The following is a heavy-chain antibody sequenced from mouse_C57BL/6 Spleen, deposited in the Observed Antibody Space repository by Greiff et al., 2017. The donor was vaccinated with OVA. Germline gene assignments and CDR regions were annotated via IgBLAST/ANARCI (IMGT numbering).Heavy chain of an antibody. CDR2: INPNNGGT. D-gene: IGHD2-3*01. V-gene: IGHV1-18*01. J-gene: IGHJ2*01. Sequence: VQLQQSGPELVKPGASVKIPCKASGYTFTDYNMDWVKQSHGKSLEWIGDINPNNGGTIYNQKFKGKATLTVDKSSSTAYMELRSLTSEDTAVYYCARRGVHYDGYSKGGYFDYWGQGTTLTVSS. CDR1: GYTFTDYN. CDR3: ARRGVHYDGYSKGGYFDY.